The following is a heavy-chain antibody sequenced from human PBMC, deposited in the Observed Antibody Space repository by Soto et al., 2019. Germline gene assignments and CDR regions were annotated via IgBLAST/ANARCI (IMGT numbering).Heavy chain of an antibody. D-gene: IGHD2-21*02. V-gene: IGHV4-59*01. J-gene: IGHJ6*02. Sequence: SETLSLICTVSGGSISSYYWSWIRQPPGKGLEWIGYIYYSGSTNYNPSLKSRVTISVDTSKNQFSLKLSSVTAADTAVYYCARGRAGDYGLYYYYGMDVWGQGTTVTVSS. CDR3: ARGRAGDYGLYYYYGMDV. CDR2: IYYSGST. CDR1: GGSISSYY.